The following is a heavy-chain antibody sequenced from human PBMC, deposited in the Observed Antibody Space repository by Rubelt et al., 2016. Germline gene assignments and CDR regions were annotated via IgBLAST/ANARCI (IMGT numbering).Heavy chain of an antibody. CDR3: ARVLGYYDSSGYYSSGIDY. D-gene: IGHD3-22*01. J-gene: IGHJ4*02. V-gene: IGHV4-39*07. CDR2: IYYSGST. CDR1: GGSISSSSYY. Sequence: QLQLQESGPGLVKPSETLSLTCTVSGGSISSSSYYWGWIRQPPGKGLEWIGSIYYSGSTYYNPSLTSRVTISVDTSKNQFSLKLNSGTAADTAVYYCARVLGYYDSSGYYSSGIDYWGQGTLVTVSS.